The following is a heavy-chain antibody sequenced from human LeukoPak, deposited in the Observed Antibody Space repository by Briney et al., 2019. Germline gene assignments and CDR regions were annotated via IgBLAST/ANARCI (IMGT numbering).Heavy chain of an antibody. CDR1: GGSISSGGYY. J-gene: IGHJ4*02. CDR2: IYYSGST. CDR3: ARREMATIYFDY. D-gene: IGHD5-12*01. Sequence: SQTLSLTCTVSGGSISSGGYYWSWIRQHPGKGLEWIGYIYYSGSTYYNPSLKSRVTISVDTSKNQFSLKLSSVTAADTAVYYCARREMATIYFDYWGQGTLVTVSP. V-gene: IGHV4-31*03.